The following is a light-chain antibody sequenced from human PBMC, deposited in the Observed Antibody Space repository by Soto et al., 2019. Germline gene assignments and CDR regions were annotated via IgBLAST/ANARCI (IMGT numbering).Light chain of an antibody. CDR1: SSDVGVDNY. CDR3: SSYTSSSTLV. CDR2: EVI. Sequence: QPVLTQPASVSGSPGQSITISCTATSSDVGVDNYVAWYQQYPGKAPKLMIYEVINRPSGVSNRFSGSKSGNTASLIISGLQAEDEADYYCSSYTSSSTLVFGGGTKLTVL. J-gene: IGLJ2*01. V-gene: IGLV2-14*01.